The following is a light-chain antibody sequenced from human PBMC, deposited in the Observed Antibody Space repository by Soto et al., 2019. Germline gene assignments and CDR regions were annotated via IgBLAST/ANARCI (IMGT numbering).Light chain of an antibody. CDR3: SSYTSSSTLV. CDR2: DVS. V-gene: IGLV2-14*03. CDR1: SGDVGGYTY. Sequence: QSALTQPASVSGSPGQSITISCTRTSGDVGGYTYVSWYQQHPGKAPKLIIYDVSNRPSGVSNRFSGSKSDNTASLTISGLQAEDEADYYCSSYTSSSTLVFGGGTKLTVL. J-gene: IGLJ2*01.